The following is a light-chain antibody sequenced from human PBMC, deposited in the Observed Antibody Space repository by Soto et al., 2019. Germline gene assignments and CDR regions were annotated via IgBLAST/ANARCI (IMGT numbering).Light chain of an antibody. CDR1: QHVTTTY. CDR2: GAS. V-gene: IGKV3-20*01. CDR3: QQYDSSFT. J-gene: IGKJ4*02. Sequence: IVLTQSPATLSLSPGERATLSCTASQHVTTTYIAWYQQKFRQAPRLLIYGASTRATGTPDRFTGGGFGTDYTHTISREEAEDFAVYYCQQYDSSFTFGGGTQVEMK.